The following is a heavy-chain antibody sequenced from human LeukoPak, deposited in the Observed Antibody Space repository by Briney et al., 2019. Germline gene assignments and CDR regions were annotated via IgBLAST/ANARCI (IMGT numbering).Heavy chain of an antibody. D-gene: IGHD4-17*01. CDR3: ARGRGDYVLSLVNYYYMDV. CDR2: INHSGST. J-gene: IGHJ6*03. Sequence: SQTLSLTCPVRGGSFSGYYWSWIRQPPGKGLEWIGEINHSGSTNYNPSLKSRVTISVDTSKNHFSLKLSSVTAADTAVYYCARGRGDYVLSLVNYYYMDVWGKGTTVTVSS. CDR1: GGSFSGYY. V-gene: IGHV4-34*01.